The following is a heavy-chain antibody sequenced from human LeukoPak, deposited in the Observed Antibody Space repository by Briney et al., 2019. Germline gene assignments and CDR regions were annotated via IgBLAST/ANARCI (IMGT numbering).Heavy chain of an antibody. J-gene: IGHJ5*02. CDR1: GGSISSSSYY. CDR2: IYYSGST. CDR3: ARHLFTVTTHFRFDP. V-gene: IGHV4-39*01. D-gene: IGHD4-17*01. Sequence: SETLSLTCTVSGGSISSSSYYWGWIRQPPGKGLEWIGSIYYSGSTYYNPSLKSRVTISVDTSKNQFSLKLSSVTAADTAVYYCARHLFTVTTHFRFDPWGQGTLVTVSS.